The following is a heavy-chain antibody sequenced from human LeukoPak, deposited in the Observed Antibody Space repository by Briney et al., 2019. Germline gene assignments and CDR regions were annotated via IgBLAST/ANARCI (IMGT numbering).Heavy chain of an antibody. CDR3: ARDLGIAARPDY. J-gene: IGHJ4*02. CDR2: IYYSGST. D-gene: IGHD6-6*01. CDR1: GGSISSSSYY. V-gene: IGHV4-61*01. Sequence: SETLSLTCTVSGGSISSSSYYWSWIRQPPGKGLEWIGYIYYSGSTNYNPSLKSRVTISVDTSKNQFSLKLSSVTAADTAVYYCARDLGIAARPDYWGQGTLVTVSS.